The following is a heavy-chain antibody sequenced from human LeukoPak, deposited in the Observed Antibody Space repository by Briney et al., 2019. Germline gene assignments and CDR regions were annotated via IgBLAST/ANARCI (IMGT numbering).Heavy chain of an antibody. V-gene: IGHV3-15*01. Sequence: GGSLRLSCAASGLTISNVWMTWVRQAPGKGLEWVGRIKSDWSIDYAAPVKGRFTMSRDDSKNMVYLQMNSLKSEDTAVYFTVSVAGHWDDAFDIWGQGTMVTVSS. CDR2: IKSDWSI. J-gene: IGHJ3*02. CDR3: VSVAGHWDDAFDI. D-gene: IGHD6-19*01. CDR1: GLTISNVW.